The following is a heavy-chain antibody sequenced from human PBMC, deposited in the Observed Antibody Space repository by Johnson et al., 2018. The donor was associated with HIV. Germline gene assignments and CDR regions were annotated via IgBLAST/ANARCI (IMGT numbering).Heavy chain of an antibody. D-gene: IGHD6-19*01. V-gene: IGHV3-20*04. Sequence: EVQLVESGGGVVRPGGSLRVSCAASGFTFDDYGMSWVRQAPGKGLEWVSGINWNGGSTGYADSVKGRFTISRDNAKNSLYRQMNSLRAEETALYYCARDFSDNSGWYIEGDAFDIWGQGTMVTVSS. CDR2: INWNGGST. CDR3: ARDFSDNSGWYIEGDAFDI. CDR1: GFTFDDYG. J-gene: IGHJ3*02.